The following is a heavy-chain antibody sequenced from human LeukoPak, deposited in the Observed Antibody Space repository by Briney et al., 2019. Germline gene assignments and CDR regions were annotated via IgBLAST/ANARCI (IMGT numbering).Heavy chain of an antibody. CDR3: ARDRGAVAGTGTY. CDR2: IYYSGST. CDR1: GGSISSSSYY. D-gene: IGHD6-19*01. Sequence: SETLSLTCTVSGGSISSSSYYWGWIRQPPGKGLEWIGSIYYSGSTYYNPSLKSRVTISVDTSKNQFSLKLSSVTAADTAVYYCARDRGAVAGTGTYWGQGTLVTVSS. V-gene: IGHV4-39*07. J-gene: IGHJ4*02.